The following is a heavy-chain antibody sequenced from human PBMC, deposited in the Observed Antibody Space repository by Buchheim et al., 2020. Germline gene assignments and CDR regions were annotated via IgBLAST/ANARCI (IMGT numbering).Heavy chain of an antibody. CDR3: ARPRGYCSSSSCYDFDY. J-gene: IGHJ4*02. D-gene: IGHD2-2*01. CDR1: GYSFATYW. V-gene: IGHV5-51*01. CDR2: IYPGDSDT. Sequence: EVQLVQSGAEVKKPGESLKISCKGSGYSFATYWIGWVRQMPGRGLEWMGMIYPGDSDTRYSPPFQGQVTFPADRSIGTAYPQWSSLKASDTALYYCARPRGYCSSSSCYDFDYWGQGTL.